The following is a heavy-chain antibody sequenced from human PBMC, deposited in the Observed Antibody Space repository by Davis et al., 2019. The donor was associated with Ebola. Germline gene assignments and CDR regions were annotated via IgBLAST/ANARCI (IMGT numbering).Heavy chain of an antibody. CDR1: GFTFSDYY. CDR3: ARDVTTVTGLLYYYYGMDV. D-gene: IGHD4-11*01. Sequence: PGGSLRLSCAASGFTFSDYYMSWIRQAPGKGLEWVSYISSSGSTIYYADSVKGRFTISRDNAKNSLYLQMNSLRAEDTAVYYCARDVTTVTGLLYYYYGMDVWGKGTTVTVSS. J-gene: IGHJ6*04. V-gene: IGHV3-11*01. CDR2: ISSSGSTI.